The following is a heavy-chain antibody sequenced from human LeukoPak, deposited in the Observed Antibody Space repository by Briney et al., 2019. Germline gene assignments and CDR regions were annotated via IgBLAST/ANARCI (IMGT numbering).Heavy chain of an antibody. Sequence: GESLKISCKGSGYGFPNYWIGWLRQMPGKGLEWMGRIDPSDSYTNYSPSFQGHVTISADKSISTAYLQWSSLKASDTAMYYCARLVGGVGASRRAFDIWGQGTMVTVSS. V-gene: IGHV5-10-1*01. CDR2: IDPSDSYT. D-gene: IGHD1-26*01. J-gene: IGHJ3*02. CDR3: ARLVGGVGASRRAFDI. CDR1: GYGFPNYW.